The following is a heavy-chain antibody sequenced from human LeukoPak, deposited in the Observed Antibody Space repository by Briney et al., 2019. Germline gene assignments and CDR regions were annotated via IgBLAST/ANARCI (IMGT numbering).Heavy chain of an antibody. J-gene: IGHJ6*03. D-gene: IGHD1-26*01. V-gene: IGHV1-2*02. CDR1: GYTFTGYY. CDR3: ARVVVGATAIYMDV. Sequence: ASVKVSCKASGYTFTGYYMHWVRQAPGQGLEWMGWINPNSGGTNYAQKFQGRVTMTRDTSISTAYMELSRLRSDDTAVYYCARVVVGATAIYMDVWGKGTTVTVSS. CDR2: INPNSGGT.